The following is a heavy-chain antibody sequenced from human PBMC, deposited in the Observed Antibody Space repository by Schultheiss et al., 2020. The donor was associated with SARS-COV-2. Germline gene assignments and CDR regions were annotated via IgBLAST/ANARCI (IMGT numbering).Heavy chain of an antibody. CDR2: IRSKAYGGTT. Sequence: GGSLRLSCTASGFTFGDYAMSWFRQAPGKGLEWVGFIRSKAYGGTTEYAASVKGRFTISRDDSKSIAYLQMNSLKTEDTAVYYCAKDLRGYSSSSGPGFDYWGQGTLVTVSS. CDR1: GFTFGDYA. CDR3: AKDLRGYSSSSGPGFDY. D-gene: IGHD6-6*01. J-gene: IGHJ4*02. V-gene: IGHV3-49*03.